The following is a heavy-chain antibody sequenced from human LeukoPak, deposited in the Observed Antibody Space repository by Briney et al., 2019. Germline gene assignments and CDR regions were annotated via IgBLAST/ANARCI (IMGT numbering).Heavy chain of an antibody. D-gene: IGHD1-7*01. Sequence: TLSLTCAISGDSVSSNSAAWNWIRQSPSRGLEWLGRTYYRSKWYNDYAVSVKSRITINPDTSKNQFSLQLNSVTPEDTAVYYCAKGAITGTCLYFDYWGQGTLVTVSS. CDR3: AKGAITGTCLYFDY. CDR1: GDSVSSNSAA. CDR2: TYYRSKWYN. J-gene: IGHJ4*02. V-gene: IGHV6-1*01.